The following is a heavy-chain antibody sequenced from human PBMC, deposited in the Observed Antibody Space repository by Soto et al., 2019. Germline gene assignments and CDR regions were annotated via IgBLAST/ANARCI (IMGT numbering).Heavy chain of an antibody. V-gene: IGHV4-34*01. J-gene: IGHJ4*02. Sequence: SETLSLTCAVYGGSFSGYYWSWIRQPPGRGLEWIGEINHSGSTNYNPSLKSRVTISVDTSKNQFSLKLSSVTAADTAVYYCARGRTIVVVPADRMEGIDYWGQGTLVTVSS. CDR1: GGSFSGYY. CDR2: INHSGST. D-gene: IGHD2-2*01. CDR3: ARGRTIVVVPADRMEGIDY.